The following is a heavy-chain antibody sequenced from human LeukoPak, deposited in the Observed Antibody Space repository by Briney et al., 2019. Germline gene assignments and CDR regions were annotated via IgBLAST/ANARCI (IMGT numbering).Heavy chain of an antibody. D-gene: IGHD4-11*01. Sequence: GGSLRLSCAASGFTFSSYGMSWVRQAPGKGLEWVSAISGSGGSTYYADSVKGRFTISRDNSKNTLYLQMNSLRAEDTAVYYCAKDLYSSSWPLDYWGQGTLVTVSS. CDR3: AKDLYSSSWPLDY. CDR2: ISGSGGST. J-gene: IGHJ4*02. CDR1: GFTFSSYG. V-gene: IGHV3-23*01.